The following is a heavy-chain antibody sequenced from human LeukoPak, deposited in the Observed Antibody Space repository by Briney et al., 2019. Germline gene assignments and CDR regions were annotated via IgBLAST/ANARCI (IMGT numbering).Heavy chain of an antibody. J-gene: IGHJ6*02. Sequence: GESLKISCKGSGYSFTSYWIGWVRQMPGKGLEWMGISYPGDSDTRYSPSFQGQVTISADKSISTAYLQWSSLKASDTAVYYCATQKGVSYSSGWFSYGMDVWGQGTTVTVSS. CDR2: SYPGDSDT. D-gene: IGHD6-19*01. CDR3: ATQKGVSYSSGWFSYGMDV. V-gene: IGHV5-51*01. CDR1: GYSFTSYW.